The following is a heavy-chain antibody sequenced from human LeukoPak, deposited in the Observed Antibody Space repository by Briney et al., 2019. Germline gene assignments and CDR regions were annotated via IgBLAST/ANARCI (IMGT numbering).Heavy chain of an antibody. Sequence: SETLSLTCAVYGGSFSGYYWSWIRQPPGKGLEWIGEINHSGSTNYNPSLKSRVTISVDTSKNQFSLKLSSVTAAGTAMYYCARGGRDNWFDPWGQGTLVTVSS. V-gene: IGHV4-34*01. J-gene: IGHJ5*02. D-gene: IGHD1-26*01. CDR2: INHSGST. CDR3: ARGGRDNWFDP. CDR1: GGSFSGYY.